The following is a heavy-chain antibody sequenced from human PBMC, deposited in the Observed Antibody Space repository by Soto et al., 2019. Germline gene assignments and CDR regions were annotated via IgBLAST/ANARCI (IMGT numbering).Heavy chain of an antibody. Sequence: ASVKVSCKASGYTFTSYAMHWVRQAPGQRLEWMGWIIASNGNTKYSQKFQGRVTITRDKSASTAYMELSSLRSEDTAVYYCARDDGMITFGGVIDNFDYWGQGTLVTVSS. V-gene: IGHV1-3*01. CDR2: IIASNGNT. CDR1: GYTFTSYA. D-gene: IGHD3-16*02. CDR3: ARDDGMITFGGVIDNFDY. J-gene: IGHJ4*02.